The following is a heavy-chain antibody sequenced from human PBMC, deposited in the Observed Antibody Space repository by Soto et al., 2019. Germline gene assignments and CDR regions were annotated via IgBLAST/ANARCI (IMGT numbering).Heavy chain of an antibody. CDR2: IYYSGST. D-gene: IGHD4-17*01. Sequence: QVQLQESGPGLVKPSETLSLTCTVSGGSISSYYWSWIRQPPGKGLEWIGYIYYSGSTNYNPSLKSRVTISVDTSKNQFSLKLSSVTAADTAVYYCARDYGDPYWYFDLWGRGTLVTVSS. J-gene: IGHJ2*01. CDR3: ARDYGDPYWYFDL. CDR1: GGSISSYY. V-gene: IGHV4-59*01.